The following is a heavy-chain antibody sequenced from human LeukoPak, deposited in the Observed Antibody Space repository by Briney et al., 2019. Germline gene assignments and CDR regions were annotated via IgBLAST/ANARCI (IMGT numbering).Heavy chain of an antibody. Sequence: ASVKVSCKASGYTFTSYDINWVRQATGQGLEWMGWMNPNSGNTGYAQKFQGRVTMTRNTSISTAYMELSSPRSEDTAVYYCARAATVQSFYYYYGMDVWGQGTTVTVSS. J-gene: IGHJ6*02. D-gene: IGHD2-15*01. CDR3: ARAATVQSFYYYYGMDV. CDR1: GYTFTSYD. V-gene: IGHV1-8*01. CDR2: MNPNSGNT.